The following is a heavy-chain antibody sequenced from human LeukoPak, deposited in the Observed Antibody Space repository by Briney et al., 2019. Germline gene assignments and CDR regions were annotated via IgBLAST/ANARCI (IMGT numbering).Heavy chain of an antibody. CDR2: IYHSGST. CDR3: ARDYCTSTTCPNWFDP. CDR1: GGSISSSYW. D-gene: IGHD2-2*01. V-gene: IGHV4-4*02. J-gene: IGHJ5*02. Sequence: SETLSLTCAVSGGSISSSYWWSWIRQPPGKGLERIGEIYHSGSTNYNLSLKSRVTISVDKSKNQFSLKLNSVTAADTAVYYCARDYCTSTTCPNWFDPWGQGTLVTVSS.